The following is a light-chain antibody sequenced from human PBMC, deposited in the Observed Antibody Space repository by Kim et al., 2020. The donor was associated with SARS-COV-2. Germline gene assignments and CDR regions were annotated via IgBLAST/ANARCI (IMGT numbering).Light chain of an antibody. CDR3: SSYTSSSTRV. J-gene: IGLJ3*02. CDR1: RSDVGYYNY. Sequence: GQSVTISSTGTRSDVGYYNYVSWYQQPPGKAPKRIIYDVSHRPSVVSNRFSASKSGNTASLTISGLQAEDEADYYCSSYTSSSTRVFGGGTQLTVL. CDR2: DVS. V-gene: IGLV2-14*03.